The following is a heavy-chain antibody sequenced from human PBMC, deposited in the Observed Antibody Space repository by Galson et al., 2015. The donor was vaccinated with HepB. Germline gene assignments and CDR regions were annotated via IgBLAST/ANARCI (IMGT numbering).Heavy chain of an antibody. CDR2: INQSGGT. Sequence: DTLSLTCAVYGGSFSGYYCSWIRQSPGKGLEWIGEINQSGGTNYNPSLKSRVTMSVDTSMNQFSLRLSSVTAADTAVYYCARDKRQLVYNSWGQGTLVTVSS. J-gene: IGHJ5*02. CDR3: ARDKRQLVYNS. V-gene: IGHV4-34*01. D-gene: IGHD6-13*01. CDR1: GGSFSGYY.